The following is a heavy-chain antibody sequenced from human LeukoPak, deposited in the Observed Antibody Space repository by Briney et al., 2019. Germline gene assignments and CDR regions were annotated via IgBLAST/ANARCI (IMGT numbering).Heavy chain of an antibody. CDR1: LYTFTPYD. CDR3: ARVAGNCGGDCYRLVY. V-gene: IGHV1-8*01. Sequence: GSSVNVSCKASLYTFTPYDINWVRQATGHRLEWMAWMNPNSVNTGYAQKFQGRVTMTRNTSIITAYMELSSLRSEDTAVYYCARVAGNCGGDCYRLVYWGQGTLVTVAS. J-gene: IGHJ4*02. D-gene: IGHD2-21*01. CDR2: MNPNSVNT.